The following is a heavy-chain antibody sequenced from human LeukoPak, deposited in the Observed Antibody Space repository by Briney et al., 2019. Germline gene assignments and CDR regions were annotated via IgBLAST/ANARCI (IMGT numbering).Heavy chain of an antibody. CDR1: GFTFSSYS. D-gene: IGHD5-18*01. V-gene: IGHV3-21*01. Sequence: GGSLRLSCAASGFTFSSYSMNWVRQAPGKGLEWVSSISSSSSYIYYADSVKGRFTISRDNAKNSLYPQMNSLRAEDTAVYYCASRGYSYGFDDCWGQGTLVTVSS. J-gene: IGHJ4*02. CDR3: ASRGYSYGFDDC. CDR2: ISSSSSYI.